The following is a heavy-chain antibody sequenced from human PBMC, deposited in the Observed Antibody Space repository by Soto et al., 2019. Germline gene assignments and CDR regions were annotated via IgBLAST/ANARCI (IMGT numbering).Heavy chain of an antibody. D-gene: IGHD2-2*01. CDR1: GGSISSYY. J-gene: IGHJ6*03. CDR2: IYYSGST. Sequence: SETLSLTCTVSGGSISSYYWSWIRQPPWKGLEWIGYIYYSGSTNYNPSLKSRVTISVDTSKNQFSLKLSSVTAADTAVYYCARGRPQKGGYCSSTSCYSYYYYYMDVWGKGTTATVSS. V-gene: IGHV4-59*01. CDR3: ARGRPQKGGYCSSTSCYSYYYYYMDV.